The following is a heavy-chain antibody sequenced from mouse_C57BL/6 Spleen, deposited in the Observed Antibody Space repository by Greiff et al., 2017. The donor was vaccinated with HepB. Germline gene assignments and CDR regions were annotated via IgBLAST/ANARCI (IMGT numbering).Heavy chain of an antibody. J-gene: IGHJ1*03. Sequence: QVQLQQSGPELVKPGASVKISCKASGYAFSSSWMNWVKQRPGKGLEWIGRIYPGDGDTNYNGKFKGKATLTADTSSSTAYMQLSSLTSEDSAVYFCARRGDYDEDWYFDVWGTGTTVTVSS. CDR3: ARRGDYDEDWYFDV. V-gene: IGHV1-82*01. CDR2: IYPGDGDT. CDR1: GYAFSSSW. D-gene: IGHD2-4*01.